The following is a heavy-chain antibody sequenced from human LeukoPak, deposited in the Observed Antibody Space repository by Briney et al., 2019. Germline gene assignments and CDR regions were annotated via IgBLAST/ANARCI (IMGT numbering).Heavy chain of an antibody. Sequence: GASVKVSCKASGYTFTSYYMHWVRQAPGQGLEWMGVINPNDGSTRYAQRFQGRFTMTRDTSTSTVYMELSSLRSDDSAVYYCARDRTSNARFLEWATHAFDIWGQGTMVTVSS. CDR2: INPNDGST. V-gene: IGHV1-46*01. CDR3: ARDRTSNARFLEWATHAFDI. D-gene: IGHD3-3*01. J-gene: IGHJ3*02. CDR1: GYTFTSYY.